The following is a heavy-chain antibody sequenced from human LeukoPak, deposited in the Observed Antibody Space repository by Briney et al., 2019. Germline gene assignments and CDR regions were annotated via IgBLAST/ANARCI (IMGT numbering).Heavy chain of an antibody. J-gene: IGHJ4*02. CDR2: VSNSGDTT. CDR3: ANIGSSTFGSTGF. V-gene: IGHV3-23*01. CDR1: GFTFSTYG. Sequence: PGGSLRLSCVASGFTFSTYGMIWVRQAPGKGPEWVSLVSNSGDTTNYADSVKGRFTISSDNSKNTLYLQMDSLRAEDTAAYYCANIGSSTFGSTGFWGQGTLVTVSS. D-gene: IGHD3-16*01.